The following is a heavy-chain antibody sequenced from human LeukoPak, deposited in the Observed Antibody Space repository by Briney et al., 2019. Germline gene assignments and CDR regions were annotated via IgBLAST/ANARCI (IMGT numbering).Heavy chain of an antibody. Sequence: ASVKVSCKASGYTFTSYGISWVRQAPGQGLEWMGWISAYNGNTNYAQKLQGRVAMTTDTSTSTAYMELRSLRSDDTAVYYCARDRGYYHYVWGSYRPIDYWGQGTLVTVSS. V-gene: IGHV1-18*01. J-gene: IGHJ4*02. CDR3: ARDRGYYHYVWGSYRPIDY. D-gene: IGHD3-16*02. CDR2: ISAYNGNT. CDR1: GYTFTSYG.